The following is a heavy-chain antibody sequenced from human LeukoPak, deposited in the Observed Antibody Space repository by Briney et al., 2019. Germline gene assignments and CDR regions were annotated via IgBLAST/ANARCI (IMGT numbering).Heavy chain of an antibody. V-gene: IGHV3-23*01. J-gene: IGHJ6*03. CDR2: ISRSGGTT. Sequence: GGSLRLSCAASGFTFRSYTMNWVRQAPGKGLEWVALISRSGGTTYYADSVKGRFTISRDNSKNTLYLQMNSLRAEDTAEYYCAKRGGTESFYYYYYMDVWGKGTTVTVSS. D-gene: IGHD2-15*01. CDR3: AKRGGTESFYYYYYMDV. CDR1: GFTFRSYT.